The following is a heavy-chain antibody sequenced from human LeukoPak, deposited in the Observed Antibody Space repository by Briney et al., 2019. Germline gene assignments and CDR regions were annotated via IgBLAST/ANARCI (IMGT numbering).Heavy chain of an antibody. Sequence: GGSLRLSCAASGFTFNNYAMTWVRQAPGRGLEWVPAITGSGGSTYYADSVKGRFTISRDNSKNTLYLHMNSLRAEDTAVYYCAKYLRPFYYGSGSSYFDYWGQGTLVTVSS. CDR1: GFTFNNYA. CDR2: ITGSGGST. D-gene: IGHD3-10*01. J-gene: IGHJ4*02. V-gene: IGHV3-23*01. CDR3: AKYLRPFYYGSGSSYFDY.